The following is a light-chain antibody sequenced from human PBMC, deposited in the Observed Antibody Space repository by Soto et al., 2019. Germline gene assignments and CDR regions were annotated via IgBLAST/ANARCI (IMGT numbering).Light chain of an antibody. CDR3: SSYTSSSTVA. CDR1: SSDVGGYNY. CDR2: EVS. V-gene: IGLV2-14*01. Sequence: QSVLTQPACVSGSPGQSITISCTGTSSDVGGYNYVSWYQQHPGKAPKLMIYEVSNRPSGVSNRFSGSKSGNTASLTISGLQAEDEAGYYCSSYTSSSTVAFGTGTKVTVL. J-gene: IGLJ1*01.